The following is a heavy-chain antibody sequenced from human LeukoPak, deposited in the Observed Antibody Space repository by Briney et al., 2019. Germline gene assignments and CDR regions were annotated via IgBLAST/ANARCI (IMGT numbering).Heavy chain of an antibody. V-gene: IGHV1-18*01. CDR2: ISAYNGNT. CDR3: SRAGSLIRGAYYDFWSGYYTHYYYYYMDV. CDR1: GYTFTSYG. Sequence: GASVKVSCKASGYTFTSYGISWVRQAPGQGLEWMGWISAYNGNTNYAQKLQGRVTMTTDTSTSTAYMELRSLRSDDTAVYYFSRAGSLIRGAYYDFWSGYYTHYYYYYMDVFGKGTTVTVSS. D-gene: IGHD3-3*01. J-gene: IGHJ6*03.